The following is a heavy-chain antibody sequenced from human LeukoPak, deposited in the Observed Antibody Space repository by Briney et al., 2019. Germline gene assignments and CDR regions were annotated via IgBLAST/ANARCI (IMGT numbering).Heavy chain of an antibody. D-gene: IGHD2-15*01. CDR2: ISSSSSYI. V-gene: IGHV3-21*01. CDR3: ARDGGTADPYFDY. CDR1: GFTFSSYS. Sequence: GGSLRLSCAASGFTFSSYSMNCVRQAPGKGLEWVSSISSSSSYIYYADSVKGRFTISRDNAKNSLYLQMNSLRAEDTAVYYCARDGGTADPYFDYWGQGTLVTVSS. J-gene: IGHJ4*02.